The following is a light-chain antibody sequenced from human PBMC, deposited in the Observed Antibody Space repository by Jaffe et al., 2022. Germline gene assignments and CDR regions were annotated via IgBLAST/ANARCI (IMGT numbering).Light chain of an antibody. V-gene: IGKV1-NL1*01. CDR1: QDISNS. CDR3: QQYYSSRSIS. CDR2: GTS. Sequence: DIQMTQSPSSLSASVGDRVTITCRASQDISNSLAWYQQKPGKAPKLLLYGTSRLHIEVPSRFSGSGSGTDYTLTISSLQPEDFATYYCQQYYSSRSISFGQGTRLEIK. J-gene: IGKJ5*01.